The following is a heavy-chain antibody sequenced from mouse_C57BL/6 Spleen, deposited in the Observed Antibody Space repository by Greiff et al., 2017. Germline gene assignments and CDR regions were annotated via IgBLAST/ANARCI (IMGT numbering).Heavy chain of an antibody. CDR2: IRLKSDNYAT. Sequence: EVQGVESGGGLVQPGGSMKLSCVASGFTFSNYWMNWVRQSPEKGLEWVAQIRLKSDNYATHYAESVKGRFTISRDDSKSSVYLQMNNLRAGETGIYYCTNPFDYWGQGTTLTVSS. V-gene: IGHV6-3*01. CDR1: GFTFSNYW. J-gene: IGHJ2*01. CDR3: TNPFDY.